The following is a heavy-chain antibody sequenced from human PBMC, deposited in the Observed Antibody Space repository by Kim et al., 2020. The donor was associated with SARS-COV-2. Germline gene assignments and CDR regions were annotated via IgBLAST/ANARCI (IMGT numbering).Heavy chain of an antibody. Sequence: GGSLRLSCVASGFTFSTYWMSWVRQAPGKGLEWLANIKEDGSEKNYVDSVKGRFTISRDNAKNSLYLQMNSLRAEDTAFYYCARGGVLHGRFDYWGLGTLVTVSS. D-gene: IGHD3-10*01. CDR2: IKEDGSEK. V-gene: IGHV3-7*01. CDR3: ARGGVLHGRFDY. J-gene: IGHJ4*02. CDR1: GFTFSTYW.